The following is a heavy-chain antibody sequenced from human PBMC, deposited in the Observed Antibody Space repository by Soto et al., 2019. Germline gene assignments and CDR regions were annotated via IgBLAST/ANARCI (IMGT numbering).Heavy chain of an antibody. CDR3: ASGDTDYYGSGSFDY. Sequence: GGSLRLSCAASGFTFSSYGMHWVRQAPGKGLEWVAVIWYDGSNKYYADSVKGRFTISRDNSKNTLYLQMNSLRAEDTAVYYCASGDTDYYGSGSFDYWGQGTLVTVSS. V-gene: IGHV3-33*01. CDR1: GFTFSSYG. D-gene: IGHD3-10*01. J-gene: IGHJ4*02. CDR2: IWYDGSNK.